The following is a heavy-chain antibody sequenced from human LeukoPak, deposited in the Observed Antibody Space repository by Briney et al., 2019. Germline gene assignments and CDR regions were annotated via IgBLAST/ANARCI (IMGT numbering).Heavy chain of an antibody. Sequence: GGSLRLSCVASGFTFHNYAMTWVRQAPGKGLEWVSGISDRGYSTYYADSVKGRFTISRDNSRSTLYLQMNSLKAEDTATYYCAKDRGTITAMVLVAVPGPSHFLDDWGRGTLVTVSS. CDR1: GFTFHNYA. CDR3: AKDRGTITAMVLVAVPGPSHFLDD. D-gene: IGHD4/OR15-4a*01. CDR2: ISDRGYST. V-gene: IGHV3-23*01. J-gene: IGHJ4*02.